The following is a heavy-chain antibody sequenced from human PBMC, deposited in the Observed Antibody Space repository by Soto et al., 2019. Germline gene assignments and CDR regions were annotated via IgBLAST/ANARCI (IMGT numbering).Heavy chain of an antibody. CDR3: AKDRGGVVPAAIPMRSMDV. J-gene: IGHJ6*02. Sequence: GGSLRLSCAASGFTFSSYAMSWVRQAPGKGLEWVSAISGSGGSTYYADSVKGRFTISRDNSKNTLYLLMNSLRAEDTAVYYCAKDRGGVVPAAIPMRSMDVWSQGTTVTVSS. CDR1: GFTFSSYA. V-gene: IGHV3-23*01. D-gene: IGHD2-2*01. CDR2: ISGSGGST.